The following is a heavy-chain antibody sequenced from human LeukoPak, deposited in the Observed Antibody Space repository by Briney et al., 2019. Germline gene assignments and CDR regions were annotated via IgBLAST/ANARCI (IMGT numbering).Heavy chain of an antibody. CDR2: ISWNSGSI. J-gene: IGHJ4*02. CDR1: GFTFDDYG. V-gene: IGHV3-9*03. CDR3: AKANYYDSSGAFDY. D-gene: IGHD3-22*01. Sequence: GGSLRLSCAASGFTFDDYGMSWVRQAPGKGLEWVSGISWNSGSIGYADSVKGRFTISRDNAKNSLYLQMNSLRAEDMALYYCAKANYYDSSGAFDYWGQGTLVTVSS.